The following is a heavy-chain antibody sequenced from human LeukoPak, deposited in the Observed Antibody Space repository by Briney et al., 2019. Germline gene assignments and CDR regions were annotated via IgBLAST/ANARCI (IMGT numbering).Heavy chain of an antibody. D-gene: IGHD6-19*01. CDR2: ISYDGSNK. Sequence: PGRSLRLSCAASGFTFSSYAMHWVRQAPGKGLEWVAVISYDGSNKYYADSVKGRFTISRDNSKNTLYLQMNSLRAEDTAVYYCARGWLVFDAFDIWGQGTMVTVSS. CDR3: ARGWLVFDAFDI. J-gene: IGHJ3*02. V-gene: IGHV3-30-3*01. CDR1: GFTFSSYA.